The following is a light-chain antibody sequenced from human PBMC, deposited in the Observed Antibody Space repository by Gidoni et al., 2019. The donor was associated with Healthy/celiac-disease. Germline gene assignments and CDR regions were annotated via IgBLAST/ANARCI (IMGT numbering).Light chain of an antibody. V-gene: IGLV2-14*01. CDR2: DVS. CDR1: SSDVGGYND. CDR3: SSYTSSSTRVV. Sequence: QSALTPPASVSGSPGQSITISCTGTSSDVGGYNDVSWYQQHPGKAPKFMIYDVSNRPSGVSNRFSGSKSGNTASLTISGLQAEDEADYYCSSYTSSSTRVVFGTGTKVTVL. J-gene: IGLJ1*01.